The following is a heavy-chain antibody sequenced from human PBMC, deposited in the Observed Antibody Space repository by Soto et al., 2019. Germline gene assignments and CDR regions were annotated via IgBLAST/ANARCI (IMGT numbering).Heavy chain of an antibody. V-gene: IGHV4-4*02. Sequence: QVPLQESGPRLVRPSGTLSLTCTVSSGSITSANWWRWVRQPPGRGLEWIGEIYHSGSTNYNLSLKSRVTLSVDKSKNQFSLSLSSGTAADTAMYYCARRGGGVVLAATTPFDYWGQGTLVTVSS. CDR1: SGSITSANW. CDR2: IYHSGST. D-gene: IGHD2-15*01. CDR3: ARRGGGVVLAATTPFDY. J-gene: IGHJ4*02.